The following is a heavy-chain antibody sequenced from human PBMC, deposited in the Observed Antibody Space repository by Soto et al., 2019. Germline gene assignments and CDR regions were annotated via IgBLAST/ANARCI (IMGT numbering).Heavy chain of an antibody. J-gene: IGHJ4*02. CDR2: IKEDGSEK. Sequence: EVQLVESGGGLVQPGGSLRLSCAASGFTFSSYWMSWVRQAPGKGLEWVANIKEDGSEKYYVDSVKGRFTSSRDNAKNSLYLQMNSLRAEDTAVYYCARATGADKEDYWGQGTLGTVSS. CDR1: GFTFSSYW. V-gene: IGHV3-7*04. D-gene: IGHD3-10*01. CDR3: ARATGADKEDY.